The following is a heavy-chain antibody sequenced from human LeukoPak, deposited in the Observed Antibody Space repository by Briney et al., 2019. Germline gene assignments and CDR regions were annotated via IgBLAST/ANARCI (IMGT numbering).Heavy chain of an antibody. Sequence: GESLKISCKGSGYIFTSYWIGWVRQMPGKGLEWMGIIYPGDSDTRYSPSFQGQVTISADKSISTAYLQWSSLKASDTAMYYCARHTAFGRLAKYMDVWGKGTTVTVSS. V-gene: IGHV5-51*01. J-gene: IGHJ6*03. CDR2: IYPGDSDT. CDR1: GYIFTSYW. D-gene: IGHD5-18*01. CDR3: ARHTAFGRLAKYMDV.